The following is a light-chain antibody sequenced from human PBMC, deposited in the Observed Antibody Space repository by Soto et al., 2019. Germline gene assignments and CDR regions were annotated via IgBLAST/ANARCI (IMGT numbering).Light chain of an antibody. Sequence: EIVLTQSPGTLSLPPGERATLSCRASQSVSSSYLAWYQQKPGQAPRLLIYGASSRATGIPDMFSGSGSGTAFTLTITRLEPADFAVYYWPEYGSSPRFGPGTKVDIK. CDR3: PEYGSSPR. J-gene: IGKJ3*01. V-gene: IGKV3-20*01. CDR1: QSVSSSY. CDR2: GAS.